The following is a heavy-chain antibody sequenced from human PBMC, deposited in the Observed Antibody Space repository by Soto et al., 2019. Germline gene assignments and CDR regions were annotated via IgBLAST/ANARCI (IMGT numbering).Heavy chain of an antibody. Sequence: SETLSLTCTVSGGSISSYYWSWIRQPPGKGLEWIGYIYYSGSTNYNPSLKSRVTISVDTSKNQFSLKLSSVTAADTAVYYCARGGYCSSTSCHRESWWSDPWGQGTLVTVSS. J-gene: IGHJ5*02. CDR1: GGSISSYY. D-gene: IGHD2-2*02. CDR3: ARGGYCSSTSCHRESWWSDP. V-gene: IGHV4-59*01. CDR2: IYYSGST.